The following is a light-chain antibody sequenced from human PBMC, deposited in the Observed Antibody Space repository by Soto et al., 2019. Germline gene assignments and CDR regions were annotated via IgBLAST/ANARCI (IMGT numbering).Light chain of an antibody. J-gene: IGLJ1*01. V-gene: IGLV2-8*01. Sequence: QSALTQPPSASGSPGQSVTISCTGTSSDVGDYNYVSWYQQHPGKAPKLIIYEVSKRPSGVPDRFSASKSGSTASLTVSGLQADDEADYYCSSYVGSNNYVFGTGTKVTVL. CDR3: SSYVGSNNYV. CDR2: EVS. CDR1: SSDVGDYNY.